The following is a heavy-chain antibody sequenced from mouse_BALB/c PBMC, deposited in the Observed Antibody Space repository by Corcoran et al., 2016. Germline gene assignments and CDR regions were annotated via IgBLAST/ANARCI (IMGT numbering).Heavy chain of an antibody. CDR2: INPYNGGT. Sequence: EVQLQQSGPELVKPGASMKISCKASGYSFTGYTMNWVKQSQGKNLEWIGLINPYNGGTSYNQKFKCKATLTVDKSSSTAYMELLILTSEDSAVDDCARDYYGSSYVFAYWGQGTLVTVSA. CDR1: GYSFTGYT. J-gene: IGHJ3*01. V-gene: IGHV1-18*01. CDR3: ARDYYGSSYVFAY. D-gene: IGHD1-1*01.